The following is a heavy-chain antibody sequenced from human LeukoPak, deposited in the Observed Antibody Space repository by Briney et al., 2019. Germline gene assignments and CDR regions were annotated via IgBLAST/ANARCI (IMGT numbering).Heavy chain of an antibody. V-gene: IGHV5-51*01. CDR2: IYPGDSDT. CDR1: GYRFTSYW. D-gene: IGHD5-18*01. CDR3: ARSGYSYGYSR. J-gene: IGHJ4*02. Sequence: GESLKISFQGSGYRFTSYWIGWVRPMPGKGLEWMGIIYPGDSDTRYSPSFQGQVTISADKSISTAYLQWSSLKASDTAMYYCARSGYSYGYSRWGQGTLVTVSS.